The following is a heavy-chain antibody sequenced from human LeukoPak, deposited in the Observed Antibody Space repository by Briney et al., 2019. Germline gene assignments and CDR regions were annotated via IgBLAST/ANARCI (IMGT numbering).Heavy chain of an antibody. CDR2: IYYSGST. V-gene: IGHV4-30-4*08. CDR3: AKYCSGGSCYYDAFDV. CDR1: GGSFSGYY. Sequence: SETLSLTCAVYGGSFSGYYWSWIRQPPGKGLEWIGYIYYSGSTYYNPSLKSRVTISVDTSKNQFSLKLSSVTAADTAVYYCAKYCSGGSCYYDAFDVWGQGTMVTVSS. D-gene: IGHD2-15*01. J-gene: IGHJ3*01.